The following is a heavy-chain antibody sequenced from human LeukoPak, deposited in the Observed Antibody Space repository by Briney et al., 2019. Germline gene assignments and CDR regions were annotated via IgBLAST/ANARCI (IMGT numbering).Heavy chain of an antibody. Sequence: GGSLRLSCAASGFTFSNYWMTWVRQAPGKGLEWVANVKQDGSEQYYVDSVKGRFTISRDNAKNSLYLQMNSLRAEDTAVYYCARWTVAGRFFDCWGQGTLVTVSS. D-gene: IGHD6-19*01. CDR1: GFTFSNYW. CDR2: VKQDGSEQ. J-gene: IGHJ4*02. V-gene: IGHV3-7*03. CDR3: ARWTVAGRFFDC.